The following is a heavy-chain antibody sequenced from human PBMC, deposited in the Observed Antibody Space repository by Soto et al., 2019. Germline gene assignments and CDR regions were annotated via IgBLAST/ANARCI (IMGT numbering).Heavy chain of an antibody. J-gene: IGHJ4*02. Sequence: EVQLLESGGGLVQPGGSLRLSCAASGFTFSSYAMSCVRQAPGKGLEWVSAISGSGGSTYYADSVKGRFTISRENSKNTLYLQMNSLRAEDTAVYYCAKDLSLRDSSGYYSGLRGYDYWGQGTLVTVSS. CDR3: AKDLSLRDSSGYYSGLRGYDY. V-gene: IGHV3-23*01. CDR2: ISGSGGST. CDR1: GFTFSSYA. D-gene: IGHD3-22*01.